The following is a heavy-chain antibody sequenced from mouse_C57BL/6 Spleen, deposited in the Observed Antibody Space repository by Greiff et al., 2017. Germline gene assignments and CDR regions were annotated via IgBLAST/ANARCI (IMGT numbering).Heavy chain of an antibody. J-gene: IGHJ2*01. CDR2: ISSGSSTI. CDR3: ASNWVEYYFDY. V-gene: IGHV5-17*01. CDR1: GFTFSDYG. Sequence: EVKLMESGGGLVKPGGSLKLSCAASGFTFSDYGMHWVRQAPEKGLEWVAYISSGSSTIYYADTVKGRFTISRDNAKNTLFLQMTSLRSEDTAMYYCASNWVEYYFDYWGQGTTLTVSS. D-gene: IGHD4-1*01.